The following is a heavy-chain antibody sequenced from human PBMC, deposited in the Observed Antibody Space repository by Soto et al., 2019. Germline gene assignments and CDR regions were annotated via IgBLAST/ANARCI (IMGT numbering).Heavy chain of an antibody. CDR1: GGSISSGGYY. CDR3: ARALSNTGTLESRVFDY. Sequence: PSETLSLTCTVSGGSISSGGYYWSWIRQHPGKGLERIGYIYYSGSTYYNPSLKSRVTISVDTSKNKFSLKLSSVTAADTAVYYCARALSNTGTLESRVFDYWGQGTLVPVSS. CDR2: IYYSGST. D-gene: IGHD1-1*01. J-gene: IGHJ4*02. V-gene: IGHV4-31*03.